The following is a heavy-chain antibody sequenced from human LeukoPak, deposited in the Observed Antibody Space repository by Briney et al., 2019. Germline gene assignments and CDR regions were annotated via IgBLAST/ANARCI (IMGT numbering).Heavy chain of an antibody. CDR1: GFTFSSYS. CDR2: ISSSSSTI. J-gene: IGHJ3*02. V-gene: IGHV3-48*01. CDR3: ARDHTAMVKRASGAFDI. Sequence: GGSLRLSCAASGFTFSSYSMNWVRQAPGEGLEWVSYISSSSSTIYYADSVKGRFTISRDNAKNSLYLQMNSLRAEDTAVYYCARDHTAMVKRASGAFDIWGQGTMVTVSS. D-gene: IGHD5-18*01.